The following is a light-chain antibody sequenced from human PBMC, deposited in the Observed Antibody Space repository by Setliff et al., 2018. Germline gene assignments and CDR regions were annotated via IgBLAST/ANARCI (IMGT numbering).Light chain of an antibody. Sequence: QSVLTQPASVSGSPGQSITISCTGTSSDVGGYNYVSWYQQNPGKAPQLIIYGVSKRPSGVSDRFSGSKSGNTASLTISGLQVEDEADYYCSSYTSNTVVFAAGTKVTVL. CDR3: SSYTSNTVV. CDR2: GVS. V-gene: IGLV2-14*01. J-gene: IGLJ1*01. CDR1: SSDVGGYNY.